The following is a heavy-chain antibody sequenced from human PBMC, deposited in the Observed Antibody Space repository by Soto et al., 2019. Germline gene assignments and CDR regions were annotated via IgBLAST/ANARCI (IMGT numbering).Heavy chain of an antibody. J-gene: IGHJ4*02. CDR3: ARQLSEGYHDCYFAY. D-gene: IGHD1-26*01. CDR2: INPSGGST. CDR1: GYALTSYY. Sequence: QVQPVQSGTEVKKPGASVKVSCKASGYALTSYYMHWVRQARGQGLEWMGLINPSGGSTSYAQTVQGRVSMTRDTSTGTAYREPSTLRSNNTALYYCARQLSEGYHDCYFAYWGQGTLVTVSS. V-gene: IGHV1-46*01.